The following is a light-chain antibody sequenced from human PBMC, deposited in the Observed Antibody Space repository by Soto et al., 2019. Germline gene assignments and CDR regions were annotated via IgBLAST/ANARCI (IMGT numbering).Light chain of an antibody. CDR2: DVS. CDR1: SSDVGGYMY. J-gene: IGLJ3*02. Sequence: QSALTQTRSVSGSPGQSVTISCTGTSSDVGGYMYVSWYQQHPGKAPKLLIYDVSKRPSGVPDRFSGSKSGNTASLTISGLQAEDEVDYYCCSFAGSGTWVFGGGTKLTVL. V-gene: IGLV2-11*01. CDR3: CSFAGSGTWV.